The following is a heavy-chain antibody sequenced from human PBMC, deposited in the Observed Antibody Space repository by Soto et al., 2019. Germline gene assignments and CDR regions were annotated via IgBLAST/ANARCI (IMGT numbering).Heavy chain of an antibody. V-gene: IGHV3-23*01. J-gene: IGHJ4*02. D-gene: IGHD3-22*01. CDR1: GFTFSSYA. Sequence: GGSLRLSCAASGFTFSSYAMSWVRQAPGKGLEWVSAISGSGGSTYYADSVKGRFTISRDNSKNTLYLQMNSLRAEDTAVYYCAKDSDSSGYTGSDYWGQGTLVTVSS. CDR3: AKDSDSSGYTGSDY. CDR2: ISGSGGST.